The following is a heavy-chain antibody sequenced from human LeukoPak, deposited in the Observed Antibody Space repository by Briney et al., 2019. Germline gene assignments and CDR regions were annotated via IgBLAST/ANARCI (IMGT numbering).Heavy chain of an antibody. J-gene: IGHJ5*02. Sequence: PSETLSLTCTVSGGSISSYYWSWIRQPPGKGLEWIGEINHSGSTNYNPSLKSRVTISVDTSKNQFSLKLSSVTAADTAVYYCARGSITMVRGVSFDPWGQGTLVTVSS. D-gene: IGHD3-10*01. V-gene: IGHV4-34*01. CDR1: GGSISSYY. CDR2: INHSGST. CDR3: ARGSITMVRGVSFDP.